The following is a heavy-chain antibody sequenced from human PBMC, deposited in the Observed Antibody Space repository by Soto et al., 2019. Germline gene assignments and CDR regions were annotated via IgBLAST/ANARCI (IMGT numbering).Heavy chain of an antibody. V-gene: IGHV4-31*01. CDR1: GGSISSGGYY. CDR2: IYNLGST. J-gene: IGHJ5*02. CDR3: ARSVLP. Sequence: QVQLQESGPGLVKPSQTLSLTCTVSGGSISSGGYYWNWIRQHPGKGLEWICYIYNLGSTDYNPSINSLVTISLDTSKNQLSLKLSSVTAAYTAVYYCARSVLPWGQGTLVSVSS.